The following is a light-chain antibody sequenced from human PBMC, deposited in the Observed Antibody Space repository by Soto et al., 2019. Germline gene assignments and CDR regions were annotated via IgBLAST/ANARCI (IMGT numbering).Light chain of an antibody. CDR2: GVT. CDR3: SSYTITSTWV. V-gene: IGLV2-14*01. Sequence: QSALTQPASVSGSPGQSITISCTGSSNDVGIYNYVSWYQQHPGKAPRLIIYGVTNRPSGVSDRFSGSKSDNTASLTISGLQAEDEADYYCSSYTITSTWVFGGGTKVTVL. J-gene: IGLJ3*02. CDR1: SNDVGIYNY.